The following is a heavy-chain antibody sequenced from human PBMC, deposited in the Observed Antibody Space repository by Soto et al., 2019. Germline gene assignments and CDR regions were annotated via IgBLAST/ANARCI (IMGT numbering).Heavy chain of an antibody. CDR2: IIPIFGTA. J-gene: IGHJ4*02. V-gene: IGHV1-69*12. Sequence: QVQLVQSGAEVKKPGSSVKVSCKASGGTFSSYAISWVRQAPGQGLEWMGGIIPIFGTANYAQKFQGRVTXXAXEXXSTADMELSSLRSEDTAVYYCARPTIPLVDTAPDYWGQGTLVTVSS. CDR1: GGTFSSYA. D-gene: IGHD5-18*01. CDR3: ARPTIPLVDTAPDY.